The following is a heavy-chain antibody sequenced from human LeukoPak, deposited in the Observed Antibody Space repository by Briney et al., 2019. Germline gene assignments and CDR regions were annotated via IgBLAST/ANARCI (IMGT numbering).Heavy chain of an antibody. Sequence: GGSLRLSRAASGFTFSSYCMNWVRQAPGKGLEWVSFISTSSSYIHYADSVKGRFTISRDNAKNSLYLQMNSLRAEDTAVYYCARNNWFGEFENWFDPWGQGTLVTVSS. V-gene: IGHV3-21*01. CDR3: ARNNWFGEFENWFDP. D-gene: IGHD3-10*01. CDR1: GFTFSSYC. CDR2: ISTSSSYI. J-gene: IGHJ5*02.